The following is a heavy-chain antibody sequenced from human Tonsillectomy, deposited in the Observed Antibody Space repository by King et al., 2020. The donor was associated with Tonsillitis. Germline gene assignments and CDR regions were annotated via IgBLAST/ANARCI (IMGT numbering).Heavy chain of an antibody. Sequence: QLVQSGGGLVQPGGSLRVSCAASGFTFTTYWMTWVRQAPGKGLEWLASIKQDGSEINYVDSVKGRFTISRDNAKISLYLQMSGLRAEDTAVYYCVREGGLRPPGGYFDYWGQGTLVTVSS. CDR3: VREGGLRPPGGYFDY. CDR1: GFTFTTYW. D-gene: IGHD4-17*01. J-gene: IGHJ4*02. V-gene: IGHV3-7*01. CDR2: IKQDGSEI.